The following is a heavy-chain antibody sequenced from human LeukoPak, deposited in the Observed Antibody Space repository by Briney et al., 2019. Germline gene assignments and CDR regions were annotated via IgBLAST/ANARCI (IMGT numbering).Heavy chain of an antibody. V-gene: IGHV1-69*04. CDR2: IIPILGIA. D-gene: IGHD1-14*01. Sequence: SVKVSCKASGGTFSSYAISWMRQAPGQGLEWMGRIIPILGIANYAQKFQGRVTITADKSTSTAYMELSSLRSEDTAVYYCARDKADARTDAFDIWGQGTMVTVSS. CDR3: ARDKADARTDAFDI. CDR1: GGTFSSYA. J-gene: IGHJ3*02.